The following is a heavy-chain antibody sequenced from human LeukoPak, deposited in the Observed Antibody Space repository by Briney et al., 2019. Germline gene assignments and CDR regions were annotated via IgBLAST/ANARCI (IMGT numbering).Heavy chain of an antibody. Sequence: MPSETLSLTCAVYGGSFSSYYWSWIRQPPGKGLEWIGEINHSGSTNYNPSLKSRVTISVDTSKNQFSLKLSSVTAADTAVYYCARVGSGWYDVTFDYWGQGTLVTVSS. D-gene: IGHD6-19*01. CDR1: GGSFSSYY. J-gene: IGHJ4*02. V-gene: IGHV4-34*01. CDR3: ARVGSGWYDVTFDY. CDR2: INHSGST.